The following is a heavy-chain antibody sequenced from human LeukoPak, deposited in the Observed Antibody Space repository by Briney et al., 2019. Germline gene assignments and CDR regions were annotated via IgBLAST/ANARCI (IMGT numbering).Heavy chain of an antibody. CDR1: GFTFSNAW. J-gene: IGHJ4*02. Sequence: GGSLRLSCAASGFTFSNAWMSWVRQAPGKGLEWVGRIKSKTDGGTTDYAAPVKGRFTISRDDSKNTLYLQMNSLKTEDTAVYYCTTTLEAYYDFWSGYYPLFGYWGQGTLVTVSS. CDR3: TTTLEAYYDFWSGYYPLFGY. CDR2: IKSKTDGGTT. D-gene: IGHD3-3*01. V-gene: IGHV3-15*01.